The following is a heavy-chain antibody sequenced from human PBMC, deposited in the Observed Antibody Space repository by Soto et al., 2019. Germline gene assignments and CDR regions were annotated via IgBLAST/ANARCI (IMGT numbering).Heavy chain of an antibody. CDR1: GFSLRTSGVA. V-gene: IGHV2-5*02. J-gene: IGHJ4*02. D-gene: IGHD6-19*01. Sequence: QITLKESGPTLVKPTQTLTLPCTFSGFSLRTSGVAVGWIRQPPGKALEWLALIYWDDVKRYSPSLKSRLTIIKDTSKNQVVLIVTNMDPVDTATYYCAHDSSGRYGLDYWGQGILVTVSA. CDR2: IYWDDVK. CDR3: AHDSSGRYGLDY.